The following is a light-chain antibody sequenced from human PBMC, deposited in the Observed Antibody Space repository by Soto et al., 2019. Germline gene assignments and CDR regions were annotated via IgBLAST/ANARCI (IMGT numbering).Light chain of an antibody. Sequence: IVLTQSPATLSSFTGDRVTLSCRASQAVNTRLAWYQHKPGQAPRLLIYLTSNRAAGIPARFSGSGSETDFTLTISDVEPEDFAVYYCHQRQSWPRTFGQGTKVDIK. J-gene: IGKJ1*01. CDR3: HQRQSWPRT. V-gene: IGKV3-11*01. CDR1: QAVNTR. CDR2: LTS.